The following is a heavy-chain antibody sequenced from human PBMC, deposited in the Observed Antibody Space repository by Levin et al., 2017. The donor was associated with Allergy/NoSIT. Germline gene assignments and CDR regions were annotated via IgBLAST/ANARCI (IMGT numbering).Heavy chain of an antibody. D-gene: IGHD5-12*01. J-gene: IGHJ6*02. CDR1: GGSISSGDYY. Sequence: SETLSLTCTVSGGSISSGDYYWSWIRQPPGTGLEWIGYIYYSGSTYYNPSLKSRVTISVDTSKNQFSLKLSSVTAADTAVYYCASNPKLGYSGYDSRGMDVWGQGTTVTVSS. V-gene: IGHV4-30-4*01. CDR3: ASNPKLGYSGYDSRGMDV. CDR2: IYYSGST.